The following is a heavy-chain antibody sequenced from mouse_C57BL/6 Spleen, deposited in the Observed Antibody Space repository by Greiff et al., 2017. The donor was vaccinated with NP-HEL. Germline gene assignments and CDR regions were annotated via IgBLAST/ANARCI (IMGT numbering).Heavy chain of an antibody. D-gene: IGHD4-1*01. V-gene: IGHV2-2*01. CDR2: IWSGGST. CDR1: GFSLTSYG. Sequence: VQLVESGPGLVQPSQSLSITCTVSGFSLTSYGVHWVRQSPGKGLAWLGVIWSGGSTDYNAAFISRLSISKDNSKSQVFFKMNSLQADDTAIYYCANNWDGGAYWGQGTLVTVSA. CDR3: ANNWDGGAY. J-gene: IGHJ3*01.